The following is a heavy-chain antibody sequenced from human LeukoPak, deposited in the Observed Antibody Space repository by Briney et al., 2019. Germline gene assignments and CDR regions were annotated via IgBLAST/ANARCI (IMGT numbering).Heavy chain of an antibody. D-gene: IGHD5-18*01. V-gene: IGHV4-59*01. CDR1: GGSISSYY. CDR3: ARDSGYSYGFPDY. Sequence: SETLSLTCPVSGGSISSYYWSWIRQPPGKGLEWIGYIYYSGSTNYNPSLKSRVTISVDTSKNQFSLKLSSVTAADTAVYYCARDSGYSYGFPDYWGQGTLVTVSS. J-gene: IGHJ4*02. CDR2: IYYSGST.